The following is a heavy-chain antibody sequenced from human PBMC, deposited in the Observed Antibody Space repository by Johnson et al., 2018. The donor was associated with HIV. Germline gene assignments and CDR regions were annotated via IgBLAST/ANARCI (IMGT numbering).Heavy chain of an antibody. Sequence: QVQLVESGGGLVKPGGSLRLSCAASGFTFSNAWMSWVRQAPGKGPEWVAVISFDGNLKKYADSVKGRFTISRDNAKNSLYLQMNSLRAEDTALYYCAKDKLGSSSFAFDIWGQGTMVTVSS. CDR1: GFTFSNAW. J-gene: IGHJ3*02. CDR3: AKDKLGSSSFAFDI. V-gene: IGHV3-30*18. D-gene: IGHD6-13*01. CDR2: ISFDGNLK.